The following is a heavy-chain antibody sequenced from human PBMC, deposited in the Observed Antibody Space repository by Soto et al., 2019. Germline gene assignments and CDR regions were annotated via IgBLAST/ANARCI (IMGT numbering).Heavy chain of an antibody. CDR3: ARQVGGSYHSPRYYGMDV. CDR2: IYPGDSDT. Sequence: GESLKISCKGSGYSFTSYWIGCVRQMPGKGLEWMGIIYPGDSDTRYSPSFQSQVTISAAKSICTAYLQWCSLKASHTAMYYCARQVGGSYHSPRYYGMDVGGQGTTVTVSS. J-gene: IGHJ6*02. D-gene: IGHD1-26*01. CDR1: GYSFTSYW. V-gene: IGHV5-51*01.